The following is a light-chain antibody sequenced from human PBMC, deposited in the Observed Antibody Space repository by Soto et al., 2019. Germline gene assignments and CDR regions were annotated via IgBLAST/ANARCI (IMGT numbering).Light chain of an antibody. J-gene: IGLJ1*01. CDR3: GVWDGSLRLYV. Sequence: QSVLTQPASVSASPGQSITISCTGTSSDVGGYKFVSWYQHHPGKAPKLLIYDSNKRPSGIPERFSASKSATSATLGITGLQTGDEADYYCGVWDGSLRLYVFGTGTKLTVL. CDR2: DSN. V-gene: IGLV1-51*01. CDR1: SSDVGGYKF.